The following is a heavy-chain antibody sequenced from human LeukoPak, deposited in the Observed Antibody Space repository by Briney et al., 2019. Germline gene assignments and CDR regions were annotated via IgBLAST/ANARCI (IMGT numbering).Heavy chain of an antibody. V-gene: IGHV4-4*02. J-gene: IGHJ4*02. CDR1: GGSISSNIW. Sequence: PSGTLSLTCAVSGGSISSNIWWTWVRQPPGKGLEWIGEIFHSGSTNYTPSLKSRVTIPVDKSNNQFSLKLSSVTAADTAVYYCVTTAAGAFDYWGQGTLVTVSS. D-gene: IGHD6-13*01. CDR3: VTTAAGAFDY. CDR2: IFHSGST.